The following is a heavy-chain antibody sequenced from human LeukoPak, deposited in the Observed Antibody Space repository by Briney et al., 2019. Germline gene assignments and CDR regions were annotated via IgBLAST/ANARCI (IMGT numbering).Heavy chain of an antibody. V-gene: IGHV1-24*01. CDR2: FDPEDGET. D-gene: IGHD5-18*01. J-gene: IGHJ6*02. CDR3: ATRGYSYGYEYYYYGMDV. CDR1: GYTLTELS. Sequence: ASVKVSCKVSGYTLTELSMHWVRQAPGKGLEWVGGFDPEDGETIYAQKFQGRVTMTEDTSTDTAYMELSSLRPEDTAVYYCATRGYSYGYEYYYYGMDVWGQGTPVTVSS.